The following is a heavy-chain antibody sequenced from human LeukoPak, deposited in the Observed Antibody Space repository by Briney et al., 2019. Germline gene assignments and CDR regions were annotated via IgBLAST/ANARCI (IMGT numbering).Heavy chain of an antibody. CDR3: ARGVGYSYGYRVAYYYFDY. CDR2: ISAYNGNT. V-gene: IGHV1-18*01. CDR1: GYTFTSYG. J-gene: IGHJ4*02. D-gene: IGHD5-18*01. Sequence: GASVKVSCKASGYTFTSYGISWVRQPPGQGVEWMGWISAYNGNTNYAQKLQGRVTMTTDTSTSTAYMELRSLRSDDTAVYYRARGVGYSYGYRVAYYYFDYWGQGTLVTVSS.